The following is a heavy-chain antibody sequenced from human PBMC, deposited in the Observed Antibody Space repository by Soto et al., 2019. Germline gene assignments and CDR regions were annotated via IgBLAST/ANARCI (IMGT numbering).Heavy chain of an antibody. D-gene: IGHD4-4*01. Sequence: SETLSLTCTVSGGPFTGYYWSWIRQPPGKGPEWIGNIHYSGSTNYNPSLKSRVTISVDTSKNQFSLRLSSVTAAETAVYYCARNSYYSNHLRFDPWGQGTLVTVSS. CDR3: ARNSYYSNHLRFDP. CDR2: IHYSGST. CDR1: GGPFTGYY. V-gene: IGHV4-59*08. J-gene: IGHJ5*02.